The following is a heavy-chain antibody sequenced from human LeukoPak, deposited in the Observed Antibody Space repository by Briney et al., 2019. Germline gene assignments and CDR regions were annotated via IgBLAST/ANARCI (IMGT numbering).Heavy chain of an antibody. Sequence: GGSLRLSCAASGFTVSSNYMSWVRQAPGKGLEWVSVIYSGGSTYYADSVKGRFTISRDNSKNTLYLQMNSLRAEDTAVYYCASTLPSSRSYSSSIVKGYYYYYMDVWGKGTTVTVSS. CDR2: IYSGGST. V-gene: IGHV3-53*01. CDR1: GFTVSSNY. J-gene: IGHJ6*03. CDR3: ASTLPSSRSYSSSIVKGYYYYYMDV. D-gene: IGHD6-6*01.